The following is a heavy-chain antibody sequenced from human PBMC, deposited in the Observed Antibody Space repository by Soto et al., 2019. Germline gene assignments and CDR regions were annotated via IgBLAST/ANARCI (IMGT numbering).Heavy chain of an antibody. CDR1: GYTFTSYG. D-gene: IGHD6-19*01. CDR3: ARASRSGSYQQDLHYYYYGMDV. Sequence: GASLKVSCKASGYTFTSYGITWVRQAPGQGLEWMGWISAYSGNTNYAQKLQGRVTMTTDTSTSTVYMELRSLRSDDTAVYYCARASRSGSYQQDLHYYYYGMDVWG. V-gene: IGHV1-18*01. CDR2: ISAYSGNT. J-gene: IGHJ6*02.